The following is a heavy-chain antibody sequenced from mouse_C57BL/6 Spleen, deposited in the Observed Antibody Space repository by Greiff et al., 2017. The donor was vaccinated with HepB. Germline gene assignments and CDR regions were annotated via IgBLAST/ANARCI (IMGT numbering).Heavy chain of an antibody. D-gene: IGHD1-1*01. CDR3: ARYTWYYGSSLLYWYFDV. J-gene: IGHJ1*03. Sequence: VQLQQSGPELVKPGASVKMSCKASGYTFTDYNMHWVKQSHGKSLEWIGYINPNNGGTSYNQKFKGKATLTVNKSSSTAYMELRSLTSEDSAVYYCARYTWYYGSSLLYWYFDVWGTGTTVTVSS. CDR2: INPNNGGT. V-gene: IGHV1-22*01. CDR1: GYTFTDYN.